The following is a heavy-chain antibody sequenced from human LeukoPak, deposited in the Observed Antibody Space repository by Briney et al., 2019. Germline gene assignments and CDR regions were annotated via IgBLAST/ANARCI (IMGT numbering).Heavy chain of an antibody. CDR1: GFTFSSYA. V-gene: IGHV3-30*04. CDR3: AKDHYCCGGMCPGGAVADTPS. Sequence: PGGSLRLSCAASGFTFSSYAMHWVRRAPGKGLEWVALIACDGSKKSYADSVKGRFTISRDNSKNTLYLQMNSLRAEDTAVYYCAKDHYCCGGMCPGGAVADTPSWGQGTLVTVSS. J-gene: IGHJ5*02. D-gene: IGHD2-15*01. CDR2: IACDGSKK.